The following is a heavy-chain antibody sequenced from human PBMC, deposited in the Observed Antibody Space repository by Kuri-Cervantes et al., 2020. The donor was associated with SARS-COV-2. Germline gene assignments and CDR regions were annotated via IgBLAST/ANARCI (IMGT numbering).Heavy chain of an antibody. CDR1: GFTFSSYW. J-gene: IGHJ3*02. D-gene: IGHD3-3*01. CDR2: IKQDGSEK. V-gene: IGHV3-7*04. Sequence: GESLKISCAASGFTFSSYWMSWVRQAPGKGLEWVANIKQDGSEKYYVDSVKGRFTISRDNAKNSLYLQMNSLRAEDTAVYYCARRLEYDFWSGPLDAFDIWGQGTMVTVSS. CDR3: ARRLEYDFWSGPLDAFDI.